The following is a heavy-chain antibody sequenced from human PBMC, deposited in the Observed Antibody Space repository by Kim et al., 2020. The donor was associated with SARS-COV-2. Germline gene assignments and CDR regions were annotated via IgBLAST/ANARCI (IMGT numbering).Heavy chain of an antibody. J-gene: IGHJ4*02. CDR3: ARGGLTSGFDY. D-gene: IGHD3-3*01. V-gene: IGHV3-23*01. Sequence: TQYAGSVMGRLTISRDSSRNTVLRQRNSLRADDTAIYYCARGGLTSGFDYWGQGTLVTVSS. CDR2: T.